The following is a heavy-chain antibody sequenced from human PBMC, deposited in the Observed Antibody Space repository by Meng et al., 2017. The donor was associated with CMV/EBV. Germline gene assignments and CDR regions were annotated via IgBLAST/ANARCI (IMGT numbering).Heavy chain of an antibody. CDR3: ASSLTYPDY. CDR2: INHSGST. J-gene: IGHJ4*02. Sequence: QVQLQQWGAGLLKPSETLSPTCAVYGGSFSGYYWSWIRQPPGKGLEWIGEINHSGSTNYNPSLKSRVTISVDTSKNQFSLKLSSVTAADTAVYYCASSLTYPDYWGQGTLVTVSS. D-gene: IGHD2-15*01. V-gene: IGHV4-34*01. CDR1: GGSFSGYY.